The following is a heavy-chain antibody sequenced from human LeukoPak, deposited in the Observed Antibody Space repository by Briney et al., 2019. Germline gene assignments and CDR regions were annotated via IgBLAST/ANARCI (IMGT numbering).Heavy chain of an antibody. J-gene: IGHJ5*02. CDR1: GYTFTNYA. V-gene: IGHV7-4-1*02. CDR3: ARTWFGDQYHLLHNWFDP. CDR2: INTDTGNP. D-gene: IGHD2-15*01. Sequence: ASVKVSCKASGYTFTNYAMNWVRQAPGQGLEWMGWINTDTGNPTYAQGFTRRLVFSLDTTASTAYLQISSLKAEDSAVYYCARTWFGDQYHLLHNWFDPWGQGTLVTVSS.